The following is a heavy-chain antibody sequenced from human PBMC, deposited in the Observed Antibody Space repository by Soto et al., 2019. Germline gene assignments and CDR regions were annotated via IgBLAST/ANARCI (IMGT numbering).Heavy chain of an antibody. CDR2: IYPGDSDT. J-gene: IGHJ6*02. Sequence: PGESLKISCKGSGYSFSSYWIGWVRQMPGKGLEWMGIIYPGDSDTRYSPSFQGQVTISADKSISTAYLQWSSLKASDTAMYYCARHGYAMYYYYGMDVWGQGTTVTGSS. CDR1: GYSFSSYW. D-gene: IGHD2-8*01. V-gene: IGHV5-51*01. CDR3: ARHGYAMYYYYGMDV.